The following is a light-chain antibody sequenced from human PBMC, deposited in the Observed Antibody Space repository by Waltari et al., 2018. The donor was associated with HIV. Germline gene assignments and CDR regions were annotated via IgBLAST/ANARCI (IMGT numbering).Light chain of an antibody. J-gene: IGLJ1*01. Sequence: QSALTKPASVSGSPGQSTTISCTGPSSDVGGYNYLSWYQQHPGKAPKLMIYDVSKRPSGVSNRFSGSKSGNTASLTISGLQAEDEADYYCSSYTSSSTFVFGTGTKVTVL. V-gene: IGLV2-14*01. CDR1: SSDVGGYNY. CDR3: SSYTSSSTFV. CDR2: DVS.